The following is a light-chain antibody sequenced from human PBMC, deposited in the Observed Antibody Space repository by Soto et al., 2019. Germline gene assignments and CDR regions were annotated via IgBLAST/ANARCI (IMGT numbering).Light chain of an antibody. CDR1: SSDVGGFNY. CDR3: AAWDDSLSGYV. V-gene: IGLV2-8*01. J-gene: IGLJ1*01. CDR2: EVT. Sequence: QSVLTQPPSASGSPGQSITISCTGTSSDVGGFNYVSWHQQHPGKAPKVIIYEVTKRPSGVPDRFSGSKSANTASLTVSGLQAEDEADYYCAAWDDSLSGYVFGTGTKVTVL.